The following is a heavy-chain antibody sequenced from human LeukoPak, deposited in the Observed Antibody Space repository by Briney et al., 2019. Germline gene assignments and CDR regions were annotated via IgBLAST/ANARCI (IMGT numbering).Heavy chain of an antibody. CDR1: GFTFSSYW. D-gene: IGHD3-22*01. J-gene: IGHJ4*02. Sequence: GGSLRLSCAASGFTFSSYWMSWVRQAPGKGLEWVANIKQDGSEKYYVDSVKGRFTISRDNSKNTLYLQMNSLRAEDTAVYYCAKKGYDSSGYYDYWGQGTLVTVSS. V-gene: IGHV3-7*03. CDR3: AKKGYDSSGYYDY. CDR2: IKQDGSEK.